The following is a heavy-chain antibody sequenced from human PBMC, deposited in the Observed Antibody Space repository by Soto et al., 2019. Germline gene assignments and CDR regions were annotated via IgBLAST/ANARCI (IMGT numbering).Heavy chain of an antibody. CDR3: AREVGAPSGWLDS. Sequence: ESVGRLGQPGGSLRLSCAASGFTFTTYAMTWVRQSPGRGLQWVSGISATGGLKYYADSVQGRFTISRDNSKNTLYLQMDNLRDEDTAIYYCAREVGAPSGWLDSWGQGTQVTVSS. V-gene: IGHV3-23*01. D-gene: IGHD1-26*01. J-gene: IGHJ5*01. CDR2: ISATGGLK. CDR1: GFTFTTYA.